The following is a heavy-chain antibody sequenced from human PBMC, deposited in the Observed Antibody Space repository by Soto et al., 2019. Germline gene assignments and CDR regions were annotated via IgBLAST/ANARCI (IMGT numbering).Heavy chain of an antibody. V-gene: IGHV1-69*13. Sequence: SVKVSCKASGGTFSSYGISWVRQAPGQGLEWMGGIIPIFGTANYAQKLQGRVTITADESTSTAYMELSSLRSEDTAVYYCARCSAQEGGYYYSYYGMDVWGQGTTVTVSS. CDR2: IIPIFGTA. D-gene: IGHD3-10*02. CDR3: ARCSAQEGGYYYSYYGMDV. J-gene: IGHJ6*02. CDR1: GGTFSSYG.